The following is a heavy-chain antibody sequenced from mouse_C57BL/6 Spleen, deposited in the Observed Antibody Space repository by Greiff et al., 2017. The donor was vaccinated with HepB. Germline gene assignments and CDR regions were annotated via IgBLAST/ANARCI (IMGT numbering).Heavy chain of an antibody. CDR3: TGTAPCAY. D-gene: IGHD3-1*01. CDR2: IRLKSDNYAT. Sequence: EVQGVESGGGLVQPGGSMKLSCVASGFTFSNSWMNWVRPSPEKGLEWVAQIRLKSDNYATHYAESVKGRFTISRDDSKSSVYLQMNNLRAEDTGIYYCTGTAPCAYWGQGTLVTVSA. CDR1: GFTFSNSW. J-gene: IGHJ3*01. V-gene: IGHV6-3*01.